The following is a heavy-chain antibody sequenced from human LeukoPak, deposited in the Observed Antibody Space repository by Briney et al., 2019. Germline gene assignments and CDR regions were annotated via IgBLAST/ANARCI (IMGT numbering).Heavy chain of an antibody. CDR2: INSGGITK. CDR1: GFTFNTYE. V-gene: IGHV3-48*03. Sequence: PGGSLRLSCAASGFTFNTYEMNWVRQAPGKGLEWVSYINSGGITKYYADSMKGRSTISRDNAKNSLSLQMNSLRAEDTAVYYCARVRGYWFDSWGQGTLVTVSS. CDR3: ARVRGYWFDS. J-gene: IGHJ5*01. D-gene: IGHD3-16*01.